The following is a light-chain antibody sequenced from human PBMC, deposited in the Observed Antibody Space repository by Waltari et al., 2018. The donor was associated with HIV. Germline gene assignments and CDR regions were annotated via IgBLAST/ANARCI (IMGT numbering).Light chain of an antibody. CDR2: EVS. J-gene: IGLJ3*02. Sequence: HFALTQPASVSGSTGQSITIPCTGSSCDIGYYNYVSWYQQHPGKAPKLIIYEVSNRPSGISSRFSGSKSGNTASLTISGLQAEDEADYFCSSLTNSATLSVLFGGGTQLTVL. CDR3: SSLTNSATLSVL. CDR1: SCDIGYYNY. V-gene: IGLV2-14*01.